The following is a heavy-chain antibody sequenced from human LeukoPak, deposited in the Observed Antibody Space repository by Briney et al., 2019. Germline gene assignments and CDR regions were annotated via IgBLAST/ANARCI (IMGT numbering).Heavy chain of an antibody. V-gene: IGHV1-69*05. Sequence: SVKVSCKASGGTFSSYAISWVRQAPGQGLEWMGRIIPIFGTANYAQKFQGRVTITTDESTSTAYMELSSLRSEDTAVYYCARDRGDGDYYFDYWGQGTLVTVSS. J-gene: IGHJ4*02. CDR1: GGTFSSYA. CDR3: ARDRGDGDYYFDY. D-gene: IGHD4-17*01. CDR2: IIPIFGTA.